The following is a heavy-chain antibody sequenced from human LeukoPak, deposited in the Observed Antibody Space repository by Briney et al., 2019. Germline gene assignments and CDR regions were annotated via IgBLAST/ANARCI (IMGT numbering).Heavy chain of an antibody. D-gene: IGHD6-19*01. CDR3: ARGDRWLVPFDY. J-gene: IGHJ4*02. CDR2: INHSGST. CDR1: GGSFSGYY. V-gene: IGHV4-34*01. Sequence: SETLSLTCAVYGGSFSGYYWSWIRQPPGKGLEWIGEINHSGSTNYNPSLKSRVTISVDTSNNQFSLKLSSVTAADTAVYYCARGDRWLVPFDYWGQGTLVTVSS.